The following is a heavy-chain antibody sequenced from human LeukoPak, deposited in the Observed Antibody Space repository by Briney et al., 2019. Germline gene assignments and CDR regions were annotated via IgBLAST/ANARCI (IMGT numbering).Heavy chain of an antibody. CDR2: INPNSGAT. CDR1: GYTFTGYY. J-gene: IGHJ4*02. V-gene: IGHV1-2*02. D-gene: IGHD3-22*01. CDR3: ASGGRLYESSGYYHDY. Sequence: ASVKVSCKASGYTFTGYYMRWVRQAPGQGLEWMGWINPNSGATNYAQKFQGRVTMTRDTSISTAYMELSRLRSDDTAVYYCASGGRLYESSGYYHDYWGQGTLVTVSS.